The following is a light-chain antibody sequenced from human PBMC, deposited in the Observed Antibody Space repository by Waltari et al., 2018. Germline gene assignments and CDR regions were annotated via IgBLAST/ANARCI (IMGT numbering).Light chain of an antibody. V-gene: IGLV2-14*01. CDR3: SSYTSSSTWV. CDR1: SSDIGVYNY. CDR2: EVS. J-gene: IGLJ3*02. Sequence: QSALTQPASVSGSPGQSISISCTGTSSDIGVYNYVSWYQQHPCKAPKLMIYEVSNRPSGVSNRFSGSKSDNTASLTISGLQAEDEADYYCSSYTSSSTWVFGGGTKLTVL.